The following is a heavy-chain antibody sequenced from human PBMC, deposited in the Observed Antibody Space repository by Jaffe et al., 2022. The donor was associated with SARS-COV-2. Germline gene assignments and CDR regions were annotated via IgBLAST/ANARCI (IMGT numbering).Heavy chain of an antibody. V-gene: IGHV3-11*01. CDR1: GFTFSDHY. J-gene: IGHJ4*02. D-gene: IGHD7-27*01. Sequence: QVQLVESGGGLVKPGGSLRLSCAASGFTFSDHYMTWIRQAPGKGLEYLSYIGKTATDIYYADSVKGRFTISRDNAKNSLYLHMNNLRVDDTAIFYCARGHWGLDYWGQGALVTVSS. CDR2: IGKTATDI. CDR3: ARGHWGLDY.